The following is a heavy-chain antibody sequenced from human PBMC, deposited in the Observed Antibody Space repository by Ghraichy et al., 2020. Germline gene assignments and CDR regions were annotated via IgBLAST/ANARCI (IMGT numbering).Heavy chain of an antibody. CDR3: PAPAFDY. J-gene: IGHJ4*02. CDR2: IRSKAYGGTT. CDR1: GFTFGDYA. V-gene: IGHV3-49*04. Sequence: GGSLRLSCTASGFTFGDYAMSWVRQAPGKGLEWVGFIRSKAYGGTTEYAASVKGRFTISRDDSKSIAYLQMNSLKTEDTAVYYCPAPAFDYWGKGTLVTVSS.